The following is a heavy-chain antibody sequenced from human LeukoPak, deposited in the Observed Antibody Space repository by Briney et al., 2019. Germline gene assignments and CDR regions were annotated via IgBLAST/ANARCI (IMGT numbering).Heavy chain of an antibody. CDR3: ARESLFYDYVWGSYRYTSLDY. CDR2: INPSGGST. J-gene: IGHJ4*02. V-gene: IGHV1-46*01. D-gene: IGHD3-16*02. Sequence: ASVKVSCKASGYTFTSYYMHWVRQAPGQGLEWMGIINPSGGSTSYAQKFQGRVTMTRDTSTSTVYMELSSLRSEDTAVYYCARESLFYDYVWGSYRYTSLDYWGQGTLVTVSS. CDR1: GYTFTSYY.